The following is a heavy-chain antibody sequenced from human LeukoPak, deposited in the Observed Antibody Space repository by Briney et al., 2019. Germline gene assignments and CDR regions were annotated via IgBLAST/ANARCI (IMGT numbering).Heavy chain of an antibody. Sequence: GGSLRLSCAASGFTFSSYEMSWVRQVPGKGLKWVSYIYSTGSAIYYADSVKGRFTISRDNAKNSLYLQMNSLRAEDTGVYYCARDASLAGDRVEYWGQGTLVTVSS. V-gene: IGHV3-48*03. D-gene: IGHD3-16*01. CDR2: IYSTGSAI. CDR1: GFTFSSYE. CDR3: ARDASLAGDRVEY. J-gene: IGHJ4*02.